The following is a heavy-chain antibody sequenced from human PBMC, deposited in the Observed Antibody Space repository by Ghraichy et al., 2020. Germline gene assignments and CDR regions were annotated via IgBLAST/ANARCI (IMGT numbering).Heavy chain of an antibody. V-gene: IGHV3-48*02. J-gene: IGHJ6*02. CDR3: ARDSGGYSYGRYYYYGMDV. Sequence: LSLTCAASGFTFNSYSMNWVRQAPGKGLEWVSYTSSSSSIIYYADSVKGRFTISRDNAKNSLYLQMNSLRDEDTAVYYCARDSGGYSYGRYYYYGMDVWGQGTTVTVSS. CDR2: TSSSSSII. D-gene: IGHD5-18*01. CDR1: GFTFNSYS.